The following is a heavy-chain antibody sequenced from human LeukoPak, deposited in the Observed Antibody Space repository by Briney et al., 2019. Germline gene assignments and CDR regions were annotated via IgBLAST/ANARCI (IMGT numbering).Heavy chain of an antibody. D-gene: IGHD3-16*02. CDR2: IYYSGST. J-gene: IGHJ5*01. V-gene: IGHV4-39*01. Sequence: SETLSLTCTVSGGSISSSSHYWGWIRQPPGKGLEWIGSIYYSGSTYYNPSLKSRVTISVDTSKNQVSLKLSFVTAADTAVYYCARLSPSNYDYVWGSYRPILDSWGQGTLVTVSS. CDR1: GGSISSSSHY. CDR3: ARLSPSNYDYVWGSYRPILDS.